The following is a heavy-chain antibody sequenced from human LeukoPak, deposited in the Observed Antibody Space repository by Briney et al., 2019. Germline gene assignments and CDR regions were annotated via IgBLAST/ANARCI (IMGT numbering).Heavy chain of an antibody. D-gene: IGHD6-19*01. V-gene: IGHV1-3*04. Sequence: ASVKVSCKASGYTFTTYAMQWVRQAPGQRLEWMGWINTGNGNTKYSQKFQGRVTITRDTSASTAYMELSSLRSEDTAVYYCATREFTVAGGERYYYFDYWGQGTLVTVSS. CDR3: ATREFTVAGGERYYYFDY. CDR1: GYTFTTYA. J-gene: IGHJ4*02. CDR2: INTGNGNT.